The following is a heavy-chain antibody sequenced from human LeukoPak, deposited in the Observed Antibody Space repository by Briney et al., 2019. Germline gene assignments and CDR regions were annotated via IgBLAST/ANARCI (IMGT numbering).Heavy chain of an antibody. V-gene: IGHV1-18*01. CDR1: GYTFTSYG. Sequence: GASVKVSCKASGYTFTSYGISWVRQAPGQGLEWMGWISAYNGNTNYAQKLQGRVTMTTDTSTSTAYMELRSLRSEDTAVYYCATVPGDSSGYYYFDYWGQGTLVTVSS. CDR2: ISAYNGNT. CDR3: ATVPGDSSGYYYFDY. D-gene: IGHD3-22*01. J-gene: IGHJ4*02.